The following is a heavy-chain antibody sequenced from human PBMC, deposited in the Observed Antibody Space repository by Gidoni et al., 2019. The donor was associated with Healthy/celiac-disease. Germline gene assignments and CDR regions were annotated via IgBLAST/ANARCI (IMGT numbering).Heavy chain of an antibody. V-gene: IGHV1-24*01. CDR2: FDPEDGET. Sequence: QVQLVQSGAEVKKPGASVKVSCKVSGYTLPELSMHWVRQAPGKGLEWMGGFDPEDGETIYAQKFQGRVTMTEDTSTDTAYMELSSLRSEDTAVYYCATVLQTLRYFGSRYGMDVWGQGTTVTVSS. J-gene: IGHJ6*02. CDR1: GYTLPELS. D-gene: IGHD3-9*01. CDR3: ATVLQTLRYFGSRYGMDV.